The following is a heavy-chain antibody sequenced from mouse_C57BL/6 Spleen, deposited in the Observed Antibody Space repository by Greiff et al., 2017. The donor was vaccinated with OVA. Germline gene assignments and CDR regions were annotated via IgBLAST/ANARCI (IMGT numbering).Heavy chain of an antibody. J-gene: IGHJ3*01. V-gene: IGHV1-54*01. CDR3: ARYAYSKGVFAY. CDR1: GYAFTNYL. CDR2: INPGSGGT. D-gene: IGHD2-5*01. Sequence: QVQLQQSGAELVRPGTSVKVSCKASGYAFTNYLIEWVKQRPGQGLEWIGVINPGSGGTNYNEKFKGKATLTADKSSSTAYMQLSSLTSEDSAVYFCARYAYSKGVFAYWGQGTLVTVSA.